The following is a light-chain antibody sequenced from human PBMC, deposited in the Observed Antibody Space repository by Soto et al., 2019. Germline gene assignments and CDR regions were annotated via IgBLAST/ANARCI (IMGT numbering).Light chain of an antibody. CDR3: CSYAGSRPWV. J-gene: IGLJ3*02. CDR1: STDVGIYNL. Sequence: QSALTQPASVSGSPGQSITISCAGTSTDVGIYNLVSWYQQHPGKAPILMIYEVTKRPSGVSDRFSGSKSGTTASLTISGLQAEDEADYYCCSYAGSRPWVFGGGTKVTVL. V-gene: IGLV2-23*02. CDR2: EVT.